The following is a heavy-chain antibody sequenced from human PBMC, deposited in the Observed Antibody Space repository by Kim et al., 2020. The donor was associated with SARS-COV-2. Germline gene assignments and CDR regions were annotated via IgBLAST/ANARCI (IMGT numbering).Heavy chain of an antibody. J-gene: IGHJ4*02. Sequence: GGSLRLSCAASGFTFSSYAMSWVQAPGKGLEWVSAISGSRGSTYYADSVKGRFTISRDNSKNTLYLQMNSLRAEDTAIYYCAKDRLYGSTYDYWGQGTLVTVSS. CDR1: GFTFSSYA. V-gene: IGHV3-23*01. CDR2: ISGSRGST. CDR3: AKDRLYGSTYDY. D-gene: IGHD3-10*01.